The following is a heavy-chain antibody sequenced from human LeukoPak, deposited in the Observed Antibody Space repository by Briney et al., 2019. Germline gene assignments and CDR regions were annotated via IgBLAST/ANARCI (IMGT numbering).Heavy chain of an antibody. CDR1: GFTFSRYS. J-gene: IGHJ4*02. CDR3: AGDRHYGEHTQVDY. CDR2: ISSSSSEI. V-gene: IGHV3-21*01. Sequence: GGSLRLSCAASGFTFSRYSMNWVRQAPGKGLEWVSSISSSSSEIYYADSVKGLLDISRDNAKNSLYLQMNSLRAEDTAVYYCAGDRHYGEHTQVDYWGQGTRVSVS. D-gene: IGHD4-17*01.